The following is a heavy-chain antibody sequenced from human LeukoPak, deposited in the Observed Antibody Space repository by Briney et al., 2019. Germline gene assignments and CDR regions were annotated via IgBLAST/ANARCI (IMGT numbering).Heavy chain of an antibody. CDR1: GGSINSFY. J-gene: IGHJ4*02. V-gene: IGHV4-4*07. CDR2: IYSSGST. Sequence: SETLSLICTVSGGSINSFYWTWIRQPAGKGLEWIGRIYSSGSTNFNPSLKSRVTMSVDTSKNQFSLKLSSVTAADTAVYYCARERGVVEMAPFDYWGQGTLVTVSS. D-gene: IGHD5-24*01. CDR3: ARERGVVEMAPFDY.